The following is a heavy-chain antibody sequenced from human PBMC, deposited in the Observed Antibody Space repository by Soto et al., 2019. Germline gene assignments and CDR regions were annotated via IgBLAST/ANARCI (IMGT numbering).Heavy chain of an antibody. CDR3: ARLMEPYDYGDYGTFVY. CDR1: GFTFSSYG. D-gene: IGHD4-17*01. Sequence: QVQLVESGGGVVQPGRSLRLSCAASGFTFSSYGMHWVRQAPGKGLEWVAVIWYDGSNKYYADSVKGRFTISRDNSKNTLYLQMNSLRAEDTAVYYCARLMEPYDYGDYGTFVYWGQGTLVTVSS. CDR2: IWYDGSNK. J-gene: IGHJ4*02. V-gene: IGHV3-33*01.